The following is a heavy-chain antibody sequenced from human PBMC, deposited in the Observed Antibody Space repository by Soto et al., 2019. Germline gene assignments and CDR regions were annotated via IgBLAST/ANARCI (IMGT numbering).Heavy chain of an antibody. D-gene: IGHD2-15*01. CDR3: AKDSVVVAPTDSLYYYYGMDV. J-gene: IGHJ6*02. CDR2: ISGSGGST. V-gene: IGHV3-23*01. Sequence: GGSLRLSCAASGFTFSSYAMSWVRQAPGKGLEWVSAISGSGGSTYYADSVKGRFTISRDNSKNTLYLQMNSLRAEDTAVYYCAKDSVVVAPTDSLYYYYGMDVWGQGTTVTVSS. CDR1: GFTFSSYA.